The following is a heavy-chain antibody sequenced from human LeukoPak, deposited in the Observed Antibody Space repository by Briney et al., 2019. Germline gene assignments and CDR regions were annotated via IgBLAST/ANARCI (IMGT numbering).Heavy chain of an antibody. CDR2: ISSSSSYI. CDR1: GFTFSSYS. D-gene: IGHD2-2*01. V-gene: IGHV3-21*01. J-gene: IGHJ6*02. CDR3: ARDGGYCSSTSCRLYYYYGMDV. Sequence: GGSLRLSCAASGFTFSSYSMNWVRQAPGKGLEWVSSISSSSSYIHYADSVKGRFTISRDNAKNSLYLQMNSLRAEDTAVYYCARDGGYCSSTSCRLYYYYGMDVWGQGTTVTVSS.